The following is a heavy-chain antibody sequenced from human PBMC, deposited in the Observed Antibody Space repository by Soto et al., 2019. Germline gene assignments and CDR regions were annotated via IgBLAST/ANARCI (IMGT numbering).Heavy chain of an antibody. CDR2: IYYSGST. CDR3: ARWTLWFFDY. CDR1: GGSIGSYY. D-gene: IGHD3-10*01. J-gene: IGHJ4*02. Sequence: SETLSLTCTVSGGSIGSYYWSWIRQPPGRGLEWIAYIYYSGSTNYNPSLKSRVTISVDTSKNQFSLKLSSVTAADTAVYYCARWTLWFFDYWGQGTLVTVSS. V-gene: IGHV4-59*01.